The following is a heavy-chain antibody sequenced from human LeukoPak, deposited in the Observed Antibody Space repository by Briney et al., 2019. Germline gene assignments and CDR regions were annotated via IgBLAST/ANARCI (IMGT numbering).Heavy chain of an antibody. J-gene: IGHJ3*02. CDR3: ANYYDSSGSYPGAFDI. CDR2: ISPDGSSA. Sequence: GGSLRLSCEASGFSFSSYLMHWVRQAPGKGLVWVSRISPDGSSAIYADSVNGRFTISRDNAKSTLYLQMNSLGADDTAVYYCANYYDSSGSYPGAFDIWGQGTMVTVSS. D-gene: IGHD3-22*01. V-gene: IGHV3-74*01. CDR1: GFSFSSYL.